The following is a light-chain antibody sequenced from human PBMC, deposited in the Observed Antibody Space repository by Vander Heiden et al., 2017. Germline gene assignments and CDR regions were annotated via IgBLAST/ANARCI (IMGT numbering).Light chain of an antibody. J-gene: IGKJ2*01. Sequence: EIVMTQSPATLSVSSGERATLSCRASQSVSSKLAWYQQKPGQAPRLLIYGASTRVTGVPARFSGSGSGTEFTLTISSLQSEDFAVYYCQQYNNWPPYTFGQGTKLEIK. CDR3: QQYNNWPPYT. CDR1: QSVSSK. V-gene: IGKV3-15*01. CDR2: GAS.